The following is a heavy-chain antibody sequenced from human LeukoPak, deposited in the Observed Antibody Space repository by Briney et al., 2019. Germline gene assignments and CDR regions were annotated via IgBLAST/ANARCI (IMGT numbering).Heavy chain of an antibody. CDR1: GGSISSCY. J-gene: IGHJ4*02. CDR2: IYYSGST. D-gene: IGHD3-3*01. Sequence: PSETLSLTCTVSGGSISSCYWSWIRQPPGKGLEWIGYIYYSGSTNYNPSLKSRVTISVDTSKNQFSLKLSSVTAADTAVYYCARGSPRRDFWSGYNYYFDYWGQGTLVTVSS. CDR3: ARGSPRRDFWSGYNYYFDY. V-gene: IGHV4-59*01.